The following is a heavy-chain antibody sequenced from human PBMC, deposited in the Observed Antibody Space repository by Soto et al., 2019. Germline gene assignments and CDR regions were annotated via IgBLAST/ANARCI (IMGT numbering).Heavy chain of an antibody. CDR1: GFSLSTSGMC. D-gene: IGHD5-12*01. CDR2: IDWDDDK. J-gene: IGHJ4*02. Sequence: SGPTLVKPTQTLTLTCTFSGFSLSTSGMCVSWIRQPPGKALEWLALIDWDDDKYYSTSLKTRLTISKETSKNQVVLTMTNMDPVDTATYYCARIRGGKYSGYDDIAYYFDYWGQGTLVTVSS. CDR3: ARIRGGKYSGYDDIAYYFDY. V-gene: IGHV2-70*01.